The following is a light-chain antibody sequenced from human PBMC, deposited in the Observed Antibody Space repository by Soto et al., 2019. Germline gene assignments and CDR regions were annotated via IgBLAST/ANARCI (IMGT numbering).Light chain of an antibody. J-gene: IGLJ2*01. V-gene: IGLV1-51*01. CDR2: DIY. Sequence: QSVLTQPPSVSAAPGQRVTISCSGSSSNIGGNYVSWYQQLPGTAPKLLIYDIYKRPSGIPDRFSGSTSGTSATLAIAGLQTGDEADYYCDSWDNSLSVVLFGGGTKLTVL. CDR3: DSWDNSLSVVL. CDR1: SSNIGGNY.